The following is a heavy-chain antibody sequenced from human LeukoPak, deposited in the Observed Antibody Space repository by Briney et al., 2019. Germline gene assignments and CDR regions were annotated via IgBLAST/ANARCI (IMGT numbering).Heavy chain of an antibody. CDR3: ARDHGAYSSPTVEYFEN. Sequence: PSETLSLTCAVYGGSFSGYYWSWIRQPPGKGLEWIGEINHSGSTNYNPSLKSRVTISVDTSKNQFSLKLSSVTAADTAVYYCARDHGAYSSPTVEYFENWGQGTLVTVSS. J-gene: IGHJ4*02. CDR1: GGSFSGYY. V-gene: IGHV4-34*01. D-gene: IGHD6-13*01. CDR2: INHSGST.